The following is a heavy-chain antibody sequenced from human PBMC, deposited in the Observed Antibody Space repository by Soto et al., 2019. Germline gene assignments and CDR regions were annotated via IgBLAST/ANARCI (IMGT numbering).Heavy chain of an antibody. Sequence: EVQLVESGGGLVQPGGSLRLSCVASGFTFSTYWMHWVRQAPGKGLVWVSRVKYDGSTTSYADSVKGRFTISRDYAKNTVYPQMNSLTAEDTGVYYCARGIRNYYGVDVWGQGTTVTVSS. V-gene: IGHV3-74*01. CDR3: ARGIRNYYGVDV. CDR2: VKYDGSTT. D-gene: IGHD5-18*01. J-gene: IGHJ6*02. CDR1: GFTFSTYW.